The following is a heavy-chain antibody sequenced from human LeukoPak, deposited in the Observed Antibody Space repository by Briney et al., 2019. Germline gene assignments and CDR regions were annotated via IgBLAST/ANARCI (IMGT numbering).Heavy chain of an antibody. CDR3: ARERGYYGSGSFAD. D-gene: IGHD3-10*01. V-gene: IGHV4-4*02. CDR1: GGSISSSNW. CDR2: IYHSGST. Sequence: SETLSLTCAVSGGSISSSNWWSWVRQPPGKGLEWIGEIYHSGSTNYNPSLKSRVTISVDKSKNQFSLKLSSVTAADTAVYYCARERGYYGSGSFADWGQGTLVTVSS. J-gene: IGHJ4*02.